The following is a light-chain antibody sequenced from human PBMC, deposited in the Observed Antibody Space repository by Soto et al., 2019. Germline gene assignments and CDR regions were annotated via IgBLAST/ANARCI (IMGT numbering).Light chain of an antibody. V-gene: IGKV3-20*01. CDR3: QQYGRSPLT. CDR2: SSS. CDR1: QSLSSSF. J-gene: IGKJ4*01. Sequence: EIVLTQSPGTLSFSPGERAILSCRASQSLSSSFLAWYQQKPGQAPRLLIYSSSNRATGIPDRFSGGGSGTDFTLTISRLEPADFAVYYCQQYGRSPLTFGGGTKVDIK.